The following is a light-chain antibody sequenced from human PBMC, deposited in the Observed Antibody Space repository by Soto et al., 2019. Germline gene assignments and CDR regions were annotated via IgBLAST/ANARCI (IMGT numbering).Light chain of an antibody. V-gene: IGKV1-39*01. CDR1: QSISSY. CDR3: QQSDSTPRT. CDR2: TAS. Sequence: DIQMTQSPSSLSASVGDRVTITCRASQSISSYLNWYQQKPGKAPNLLIYTASNLQSGVPSRFSGSGSGTDFTLTISSLQPGDFATYYCQQSDSTPRTFGQGTKVEMK. J-gene: IGKJ2*01.